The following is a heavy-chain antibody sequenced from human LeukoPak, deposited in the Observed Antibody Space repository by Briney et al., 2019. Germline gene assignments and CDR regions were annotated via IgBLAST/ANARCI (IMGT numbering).Heavy chain of an antibody. Sequence: ASVKVSCKASGYTFTSYGISWVRQAPGQGLEWMGWISAYNGNTNYAQKLQGRVTMTTDTSTSTAYMELRSLRSDDTAVYYCARSRIFGVVIYYYYYMDVWGKGTTVTVSS. CDR2: ISAYNGNT. CDR1: GYTFTSYG. D-gene: IGHD3-3*01. CDR3: ARSRIFGVVIYYYYYMDV. J-gene: IGHJ6*03. V-gene: IGHV1-18*01.